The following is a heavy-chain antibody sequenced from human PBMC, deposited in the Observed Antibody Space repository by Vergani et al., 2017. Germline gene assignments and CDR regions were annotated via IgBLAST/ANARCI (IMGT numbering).Heavy chain of an antibody. CDR2: INHSGST. J-gene: IGHJ4*02. Sequence: QVQLQQWGAGLLKPSETLSLPSPLSGGSFSAYYWSWIRQAPRTGRVWFGEINHSGSTNYNPSLKSRVTISVDASKNQFSLKLNSVSAADTAVYYCARGITGAPSHWGQGTLVTVSS. D-gene: IGHD1-20*01. CDR3: ARGITGAPSH. V-gene: IGHV4-34*01. CDR1: GGSFSAYY.